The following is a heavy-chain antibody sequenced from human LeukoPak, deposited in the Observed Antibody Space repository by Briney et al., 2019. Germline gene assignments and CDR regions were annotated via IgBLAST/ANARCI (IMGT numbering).Heavy chain of an antibody. CDR1: GYSFTSYW. Sequence: GESLKISCKGSGYSFTSYWIGWVRQMPGKGLEWMGITYPGDSDTRYSPSFQGQVTISADKSISTAHLQWNSLKASDTAMYYCARYVDTAMVKGFDYWGQGTLVIVSS. CDR3: ARYVDTAMVKGFDY. D-gene: IGHD5-18*01. J-gene: IGHJ4*02. CDR2: TYPGDSDT. V-gene: IGHV5-51*01.